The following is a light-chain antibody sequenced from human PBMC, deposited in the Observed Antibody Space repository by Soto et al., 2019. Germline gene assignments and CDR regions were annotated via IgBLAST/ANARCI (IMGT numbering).Light chain of an antibody. V-gene: IGLV1-51*01. CDR2: DNN. CDR1: SSNIGNNY. CDR3: GTWDSSLSAGLVV. J-gene: IGLJ2*01. Sequence: QSVLTQPPSVSAAPGQKVTISCSGSSSNIGNNYVSWYQQLPGTAPKLLIYDNNKRPSGIPDRFSGSKSGTSATLGITGLQTGDEADYYCGTWDSSLSAGLVVFGGGTKLTFL.